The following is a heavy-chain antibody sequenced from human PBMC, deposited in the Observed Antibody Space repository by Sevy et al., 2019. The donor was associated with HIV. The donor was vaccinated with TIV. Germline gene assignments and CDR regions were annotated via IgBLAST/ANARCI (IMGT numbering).Heavy chain of an antibody. Sequence: GGSLRLSCAASGFTFSSYAMSWVRQAPGKGLEWVSAIRGSGGSTYYADSVKGRFTISRDNSKNTLYLQMNSLRAEDTAVYYCAKGANYDILTGFFYYYGMDVWGQGTTVTVSS. J-gene: IGHJ6*02. D-gene: IGHD3-9*01. CDR2: IRGSGGST. V-gene: IGHV3-23*01. CDR3: AKGANYDILTGFFYYYGMDV. CDR1: GFTFSSYA.